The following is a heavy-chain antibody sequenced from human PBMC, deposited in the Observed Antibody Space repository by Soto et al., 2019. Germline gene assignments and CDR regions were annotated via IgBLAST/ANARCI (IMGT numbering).Heavy chain of an antibody. CDR2: IWYDGSKK. Sequence: QVHLVESGGGVVQPGRSLRLSCAASGFSFSIYGMHWVRQAPGKGLEWVAVIWYDGSKKLHADSVKGRFTISRDNSKNTLYLQMSSLRAEDTAVYYCARDEAGTVDYWGQGTLVTVSS. CDR3: ARDEAGTVDY. CDR1: GFSFSIYG. J-gene: IGHJ4*02. V-gene: IGHV3-33*01. D-gene: IGHD6-19*01.